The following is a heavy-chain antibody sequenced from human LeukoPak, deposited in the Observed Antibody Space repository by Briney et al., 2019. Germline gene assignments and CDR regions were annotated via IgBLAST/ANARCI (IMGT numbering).Heavy chain of an antibody. Sequence: SQTLSLTCTVSGGSISGSGYYWSWIRQPPGKGLEWIGYIYHTGSTYYNPSLASRVTISVDRSKNQFSLRLTSVAAADTAVFYCARGGVGPTTNWFDPWGQGTLVTVSS. J-gene: IGHJ5*02. D-gene: IGHD1-26*01. V-gene: IGHV4-30-2*01. CDR1: GGSISGSGYY. CDR3: ARGGVGPTTNWFDP. CDR2: IYHTGST.